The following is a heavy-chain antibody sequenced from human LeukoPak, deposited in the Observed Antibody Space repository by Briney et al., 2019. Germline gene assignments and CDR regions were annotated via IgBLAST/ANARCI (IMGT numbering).Heavy chain of an antibody. CDR3: ARERGDGVLLWFGEPKENNWFDP. Sequence: SETLSLTCTVSGGSISSSSYYWGWIRQPPGKGLEWIGGIYYSGSTYYNPSLKSRVTISVDTSKNQFSLKLSSVTAADTAVYYCARERGDGVLLWFGEPKENNWFDPWGQGTLVTVSS. V-gene: IGHV4-39*07. CDR1: GGSISSSSYY. J-gene: IGHJ5*02. D-gene: IGHD3-10*01. CDR2: IYYSGST.